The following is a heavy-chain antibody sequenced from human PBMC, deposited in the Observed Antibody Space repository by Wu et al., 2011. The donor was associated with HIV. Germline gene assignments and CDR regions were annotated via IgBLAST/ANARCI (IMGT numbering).Heavy chain of an antibody. J-gene: IGHJ3*02. D-gene: IGHD4-17*01. CDR1: GGTFNTYS. CDR3: ARSRWENGDYRAFDI. Sequence: QVQLVQSGAEVKKPGSSVKVSCKASGGTFNTYSITWVRQAPGHRLEWMGRIIAIYDTTNYAQNFQGRLTITADKATSTAYMELSNLRSEDTAIYYCARSRWENGDYRAFDIWAKGQCHRLF. V-gene: IGHV1-69*14. CDR2: IIAIYDTT.